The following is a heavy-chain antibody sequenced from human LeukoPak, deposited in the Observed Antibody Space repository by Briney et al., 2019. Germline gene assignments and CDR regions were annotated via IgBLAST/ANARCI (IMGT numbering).Heavy chain of an antibody. CDR2: ISDSGSIT. CDR3: AKDARRTSGWYFFDY. CDR1: GXAFSSQA. Sequence: GGSLRLSCAASGXAFSSQAMGWVRQAPGKGLEWVSVISDSGSITYYADSVKGRFTISRDNSKNTLFLQMNSLRAEDTAVYYCAKDARRTSGWYFFDYWGQGTLVTVSS. V-gene: IGHV3-23*01. D-gene: IGHD6-19*01. J-gene: IGHJ4*02.